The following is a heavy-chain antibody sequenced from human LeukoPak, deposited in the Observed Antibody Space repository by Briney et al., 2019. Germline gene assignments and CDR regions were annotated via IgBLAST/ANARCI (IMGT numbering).Heavy chain of an antibody. Sequence: SETLSLTCTVSGGSISTGSYYWGWIRQPPGRGLEWIGSISYSGSTYYNPSLKSRVTIFVDTSKNQFSLKLNSVTAADTAVYHCVRLDRSPRYYFDYWGQGTLVTVSS. CDR1: GGSISTGSYY. D-gene: IGHD1-26*01. J-gene: IGHJ4*02. CDR2: ISYSGST. V-gene: IGHV4-39*01. CDR3: VRLDRSPRYYFDY.